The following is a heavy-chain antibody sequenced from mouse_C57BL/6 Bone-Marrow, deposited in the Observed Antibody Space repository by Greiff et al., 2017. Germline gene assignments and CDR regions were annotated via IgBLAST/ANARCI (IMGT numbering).Heavy chain of an antibody. CDR3: ARCRITTVRYWYFDV. CDR2: IDPSDSYT. V-gene: IGHV1-50*01. J-gene: IGHJ1*03. Sequence: QVQLQQPGAELVKPGASVKLSCKASGYTFTSYWMQWVKQRPGQGLEWIGEIDPSDSYTNYNQKFKGKATLTVDTSSSTAYMQPSSLTSEDSAVYYCARCRITTVRYWYFDVWGTGTTVTVSS. D-gene: IGHD1-1*01. CDR1: GYTFTSYW.